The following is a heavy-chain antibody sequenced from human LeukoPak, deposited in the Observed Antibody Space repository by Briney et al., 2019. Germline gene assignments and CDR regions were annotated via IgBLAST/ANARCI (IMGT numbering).Heavy chain of an antibody. V-gene: IGHV4-61*02. D-gene: IGHD2-21*01. J-gene: IGHJ4*02. CDR1: GGSISSGSYY. CDR2: IYTSGST. CDR3: ARDSYCGGDCYYSY. Sequence: SQTLSLTCTVSGGSISSGSYYWSWIRQPAGKGLEWIGRIYTSGSTNYNTSLKSRVTISVDTSKNQFSLKLSSVTAADTAVYYCARDSYCGGDCYYSYWGQGTLVTVSS.